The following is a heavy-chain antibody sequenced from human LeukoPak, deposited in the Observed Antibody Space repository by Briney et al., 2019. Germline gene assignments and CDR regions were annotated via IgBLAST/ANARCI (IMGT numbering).Heavy chain of an antibody. V-gene: IGHV3-23*01. CDR1: GFTFSSYA. CDR2: ISGSGGST. Sequence: VGSLRLSCAASGFTFSSYAMSWVRQAPGKGLEWVSAISGSGGSTYYADSVKGRFTISRDNSKNTLYLQMNSLRAEDTAVYYCANSGSSSGNAFDYWGQGTLVTVSS. D-gene: IGHD6-6*01. J-gene: IGHJ4*02. CDR3: ANSGSSSGNAFDY.